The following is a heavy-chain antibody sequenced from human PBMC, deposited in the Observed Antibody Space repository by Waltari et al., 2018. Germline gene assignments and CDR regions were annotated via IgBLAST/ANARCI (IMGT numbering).Heavy chain of an antibody. CDR3: AREGTTGVPADY. V-gene: IGHV1-46*01. J-gene: IGHJ4*02. Sequence: QVQLVQSGAEVKKPGASVKVSCTASGYTFTSYYMHLVRQAPGQGLEWMGRINPSGGSTSYAQKFQGRVTMTRDTSTSTVYMELSSLRSEDTAVYYCAREGTTGVPADYWGQGTLVTVSS. CDR1: GYTFTSYY. D-gene: IGHD4-17*01. CDR2: INPSGGST.